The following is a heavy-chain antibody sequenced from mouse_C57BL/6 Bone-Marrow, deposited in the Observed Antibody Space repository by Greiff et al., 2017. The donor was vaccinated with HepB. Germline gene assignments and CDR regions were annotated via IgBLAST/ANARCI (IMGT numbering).Heavy chain of an antibody. J-gene: IGHJ1*03. CDR3: AREGAASGYYYGSSYWYFDV. V-gene: IGHV1-64*01. Sequence: QVQLQQPGAKLVKPGASVKLSCKASGYTFTSYWMHWVKQRPGQGLEWIGMIHPNSGSTNYNEKFKSKATLTVDKSSSTAYMQLSSLTSEDSAVYYCAREGAASGYYYGSSYWYFDVWGTGTTVTVSS. CDR1: GYTFTSYW. CDR2: IHPNSGST. D-gene: IGHD1-1*01.